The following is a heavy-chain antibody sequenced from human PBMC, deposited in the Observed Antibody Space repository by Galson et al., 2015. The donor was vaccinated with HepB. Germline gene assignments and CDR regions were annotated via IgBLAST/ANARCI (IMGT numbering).Heavy chain of an antibody. CDR3: ARCEVGRFGIRWFYGMDV. D-gene: IGHD3-10*01. CDR1: GHKFTNYG. CDR2: IYPGDSDT. V-gene: IGHV5-51*01. J-gene: IGHJ6*02. Sequence: QSGAEVKKPGESLKISCQGFGHKFTNYGIAWVRQMPGKGLEWMGTIYPGDSDTRYSPSLYGQVIISADKSINSAYLQWSSLKASENAIYYCARCEVGRFGIRWFYGMDVWGQGTTVTVSS.